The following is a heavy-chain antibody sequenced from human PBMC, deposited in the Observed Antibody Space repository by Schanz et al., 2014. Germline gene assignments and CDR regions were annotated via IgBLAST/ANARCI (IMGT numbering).Heavy chain of an antibody. CDR3: AREKGHGYSGLS. Sequence: QVQLVQSGAEVKKPGASVKLSCQASGYTFTNYYIHWVRQAPGQGLEWMGRIYLSDGSTRYAQKFQGRVTVTRDTSITTAYMDLSGLTSDDTAVYYCAREKGHGYSGLSWGQGTLLAVSS. J-gene: IGHJ5*02. CDR1: GYTFTNYY. D-gene: IGHD5-12*01. V-gene: IGHV1-46*01. CDR2: IYLSDGST.